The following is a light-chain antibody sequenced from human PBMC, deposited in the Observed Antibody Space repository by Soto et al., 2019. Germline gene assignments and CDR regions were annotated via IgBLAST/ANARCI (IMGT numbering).Light chain of an antibody. CDR1: SGHSSYA. V-gene: IGLV4-69*01. J-gene: IGLJ3*02. CDR2: LHSDGSH. Sequence: QSVLTQSPSASASLGASVKVTCTLSSGHSSYAVAWHQQQPEKGPRFLMKLHSDGSHNKGDGIPDRFSGSSSGAERYLTISSLQSEDEADYYCQTWDTGVVVFGGGTKLTVL. CDR3: QTWDTGVVV.